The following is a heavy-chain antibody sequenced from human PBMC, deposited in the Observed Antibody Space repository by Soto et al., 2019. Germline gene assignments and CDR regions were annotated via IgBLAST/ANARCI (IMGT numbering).Heavy chain of an antibody. V-gene: IGHV4-39*01. CDR3: ARRGDTAESDDLSAHDY. CDR2: IYYSGST. Sequence: SETLSLTCTVSGGSISSSSYYWGWIRQPPGKGLEWIGSIYYSGSTYYNPSLKSRVTISVDTSKNQFSLKLSSVTAADTAVYYCARRGDTAESDDLSAHDYWGQGTLVTVSS. J-gene: IGHJ4*02. D-gene: IGHD5-18*01. CDR1: GGSISSSSYY.